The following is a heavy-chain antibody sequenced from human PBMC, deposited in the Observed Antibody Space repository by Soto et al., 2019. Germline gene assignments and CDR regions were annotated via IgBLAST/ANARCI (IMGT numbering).Heavy chain of an antibody. CDR2: IYYSGST. V-gene: IGHV4-31*03. CDR1: GGSISSGGYY. J-gene: IGHJ3*02. Sequence: PSETLSLTCTVSGGSISSGGYYWSWIRQHPGKGLEWIGYIYYSGSTYYNPSLKSRVTISVDTSKNQFSLKLSSVTAADTAVYYCARIPYDSSGYYTPPAGAFDIWGQGTMVTVSS. D-gene: IGHD3-22*01. CDR3: ARIPYDSSGYYTPPAGAFDI.